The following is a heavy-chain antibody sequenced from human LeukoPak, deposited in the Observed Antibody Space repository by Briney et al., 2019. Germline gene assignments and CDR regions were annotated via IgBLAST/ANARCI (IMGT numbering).Heavy chain of an antibody. CDR1: GGSISSYY. D-gene: IGHD6-6*01. CDR3: ARDSREAAQPDAFDI. CDR2: IYTSGST. V-gene: IGHV4-4*07. J-gene: IGHJ3*02. Sequence: TSETLSLTCTVSGGSISSYYWSWIRQPAGKGLEWIGRIYTSGSTNYNPSLKSRVTMSVDTSKNQFSLQLSSVTAADTAVYYCARDSREAAQPDAFDIWGHGTMVTVSS.